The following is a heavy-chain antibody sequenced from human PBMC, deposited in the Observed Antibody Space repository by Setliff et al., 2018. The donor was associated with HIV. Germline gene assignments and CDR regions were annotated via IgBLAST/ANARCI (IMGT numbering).Heavy chain of an antibody. CDR1: GGSISNHY. J-gene: IGHJ4*02. CDR2: IYYTGST. V-gene: IGHV4-59*11. CDR3: ARETRSGWYDLAY. Sequence: TSETLSLTCSVSGGSISNHYWSWIRQPPGKGLEWIGYIYYTGSTNYNPSLRGRATISVDTSKKQFSLKLSSVTAADTAVYFCARETRSGWYDLAYWGQGTLVTVSS. D-gene: IGHD6-19*01.